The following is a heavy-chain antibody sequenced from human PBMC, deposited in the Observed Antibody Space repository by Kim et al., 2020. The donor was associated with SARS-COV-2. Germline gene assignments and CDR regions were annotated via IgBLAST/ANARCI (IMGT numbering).Heavy chain of an antibody. V-gene: IGHV3-11*05. D-gene: IGHD3-3*01. J-gene: IGHJ4*02. Sequence: DSVKGPFTISRDNAKITLCLQMNSLRAEDTAVYYCARAGFGVVIIRFDSWGQGTLVTVSS. CDR3: ARAGFGVVIIRFDS.